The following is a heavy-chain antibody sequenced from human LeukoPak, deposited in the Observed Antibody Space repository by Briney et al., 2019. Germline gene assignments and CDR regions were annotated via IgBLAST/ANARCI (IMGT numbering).Heavy chain of an antibody. CDR3: ARDTEEMVRGVIILRAFDI. CDR1: DGSISSYY. Sequence: PSETLSLTCTVSDGSISSYYWSWIRQPPGKGLEWIGRIYTSGSTNYNPSLKSRVTMSVDTSKNQFSLKLSSVTAADTAVYYCARDTEEMVRGVIILRAFDIWGQGTMVTVSS. J-gene: IGHJ3*02. D-gene: IGHD3-10*01. CDR2: IYTSGST. V-gene: IGHV4-4*07.